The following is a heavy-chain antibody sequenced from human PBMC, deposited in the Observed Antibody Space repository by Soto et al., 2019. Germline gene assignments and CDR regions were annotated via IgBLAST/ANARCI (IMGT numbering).Heavy chain of an antibody. CDR3: AKDGGSDSYYFDF. V-gene: IGHV3-7*03. D-gene: IGHD2-21*02. J-gene: IGHJ4*02. Sequence: EVQLVESGGGLVQPGGSLRLSCAASGFSFSDYWMTWVRQAPGKGLEWVANIKQDGSEKFYEASVKGRFTISRDNAKNSLSLQLNGLRPDDTAVYYCAKDGGSDSYYFDFWGQGTLVTVSS. CDR2: IKQDGSEK. CDR1: GFSFSDYW.